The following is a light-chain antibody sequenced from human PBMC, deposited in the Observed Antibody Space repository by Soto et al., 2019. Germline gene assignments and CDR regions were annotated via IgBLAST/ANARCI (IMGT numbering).Light chain of an antibody. J-gene: IGKJ1*01. CDR2: AAS. CDR1: QRVSTW. Sequence: DSQMTQSQSSVSASVGDRVTISCRASQRVSTWLAWYQQKPGKAPKLLIYAASRLQSGVPSRFSGSGSGTEFTLTISSLQPDDFATYYCQHYNSYSEAFGQGTKVDIK. V-gene: IGKV1D-16*01. CDR3: QHYNSYSEA.